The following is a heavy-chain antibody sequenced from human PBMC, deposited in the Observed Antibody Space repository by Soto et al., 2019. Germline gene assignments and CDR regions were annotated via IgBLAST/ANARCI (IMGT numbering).Heavy chain of an antibody. Sequence: EAQLLESGGGSVQPAGSLRLSCAGSGFTFSSHGMSWIRPAPGKGLEWISGLSRGGGSTYYVDSVKGRFTISRHDAKNAPVALTKTPPAEATALYYCSRVSQSRTNGFGILGAGTMGNASS. CDR2: LSRGGGST. V-gene: IGHV3-23*01. J-gene: IGHJ3*02. CDR1: GFTFSSHG. CDR3: SRVSQSRTNGFGI. D-gene: IGHD1-1*01.